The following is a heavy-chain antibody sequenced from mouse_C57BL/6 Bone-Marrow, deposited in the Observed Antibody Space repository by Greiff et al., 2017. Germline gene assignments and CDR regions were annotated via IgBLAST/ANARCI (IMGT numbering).Heavy chain of an antibody. CDR1: GYTFTDHT. D-gene: IGHD2-1*01. CDR3: ARWGYYGKPVGYYAMDY. V-gene: IGHV1-78*01. CDR2: IYPRDGST. J-gene: IGHJ4*01. Sequence: QVQLKQSDAELVKPGASVKISCKVSGYTFTDHTIHWMKQRPEQGLEWIGYIYPRDGSTMYNEKFKGKATLTADKSSRTAYMQLNSLTSEDSAVYFCARWGYYGKPVGYYAMDYWGQGTSVTVSS.